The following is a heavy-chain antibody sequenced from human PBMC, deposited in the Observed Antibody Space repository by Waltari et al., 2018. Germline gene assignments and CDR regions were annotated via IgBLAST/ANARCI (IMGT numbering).Heavy chain of an antibody. V-gene: IGHV4-39*07. Sequence: QLQLQESGPGLVKPSETLSLTCIVSGGSISISSHYWDWIRQPPGKGLEWIGSIYYNGRTQYNPSLKTRVTMSVDTSKNQFSLKMTSVIAADTAMYYCARGGTPDGWFDPWGQGTLVNVSS. CDR1: GGSISISSHY. CDR2: IYYNGRT. D-gene: IGHD2-15*01. J-gene: IGHJ5*02. CDR3: ARGGTPDGWFDP.